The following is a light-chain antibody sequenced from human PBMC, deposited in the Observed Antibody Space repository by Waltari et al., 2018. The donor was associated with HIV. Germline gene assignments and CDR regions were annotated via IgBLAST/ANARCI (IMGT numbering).Light chain of an antibody. Sequence: QSALTQPPSVSGSLGQSVTISCTGTSSDVGNYNEVSWYQQSPGTAPKLMIYDVSNRPSGVPDRFSGSKSGNTASLTISGLQAEDEADYDCSSFTTSITVVVGGGTKLTVL. CDR2: DVS. J-gene: IGLJ2*01. V-gene: IGLV2-18*02. CDR3: SSFTTSITVV. CDR1: SSDVGNYNE.